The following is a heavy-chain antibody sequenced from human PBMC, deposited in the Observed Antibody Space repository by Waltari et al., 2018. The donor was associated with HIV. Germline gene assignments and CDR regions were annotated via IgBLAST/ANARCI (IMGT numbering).Heavy chain of an antibody. CDR3: AGGTFYNDGGFYGKFDY. CDR2: ISWNSLTT. Sequence: EVQVVESGGGLVQPGGSLRLSCVMSGFTFDDFAMHWVRQVPGKGLWLVSGISWNSLTTGYADSVRGRFIISRDNAKTSLYLQMNSLRPEDTAFYYCAGGTFYNDGGFYGKFDYWGQGMLVTVSS. CDR1: GFTFDDFA. D-gene: IGHD3-22*01. V-gene: IGHV3-9*01. J-gene: IGHJ4*02.